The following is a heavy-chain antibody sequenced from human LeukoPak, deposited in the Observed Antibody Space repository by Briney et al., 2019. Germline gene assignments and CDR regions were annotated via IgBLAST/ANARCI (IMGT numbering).Heavy chain of an antibody. Sequence: SETLSLTCTVSGGSMSSYYWSWIRQPPGKGLEWIGYIYYSGTTRYNPSLKSRVTISVDTSKNQFSLKLSSVTAADTAVYYCARGGSEYFDWLPDFWGQGTLVTVSS. D-gene: IGHD3-9*01. CDR2: IYYSGTT. J-gene: IGHJ4*02. CDR1: GGSMSSYY. V-gene: IGHV4-59*01. CDR3: ARGGSEYFDWLPDF.